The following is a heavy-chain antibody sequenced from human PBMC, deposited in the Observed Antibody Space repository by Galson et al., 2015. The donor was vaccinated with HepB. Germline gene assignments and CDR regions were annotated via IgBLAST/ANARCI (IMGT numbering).Heavy chain of an antibody. CDR1: GYTFTGYY. Sequence: SVKVSCKASGYTFTGYYMHWVRQAPGQGLEWMGWISAYNGNTNYAQKLQGRVTMTTDTSTSTAYMELRSLRSDDTAVYYCARSSYYYYMDVWGKGTTVTVSS. V-gene: IGHV1-18*04. J-gene: IGHJ6*03. CDR2: ISAYNGNT. CDR3: ARSSYYYYMDV.